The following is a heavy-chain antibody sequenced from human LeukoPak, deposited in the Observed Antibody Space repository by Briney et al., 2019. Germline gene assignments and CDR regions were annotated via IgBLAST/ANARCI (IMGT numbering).Heavy chain of an antibody. V-gene: IGHV3-30-3*01. CDR1: AFTFSSYA. Sequence: GGSLRLSCADSAFTFSSYALHWVRQAPGKGLEWVAVISYNGNTEYYADSVKGRFTISRDNSKNTLFLQMNSLRVEDTAVYYCARDPNGDYIGSFDIWGQGTMVTVSS. J-gene: IGHJ3*02. CDR2: ISYNGNTE. D-gene: IGHD4-17*01. CDR3: ARDPNGDYIGSFDI.